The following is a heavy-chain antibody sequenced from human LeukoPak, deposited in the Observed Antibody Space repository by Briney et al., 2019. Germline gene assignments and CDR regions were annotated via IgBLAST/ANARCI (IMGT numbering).Heavy chain of an antibody. CDR1: GGSFSGYY. CDR2: INHSGST. D-gene: IGHD4-11*01. V-gene: IGHV4-34*01. Sequence: PLETLSLTCAVYGGSFSGYYWSWIRQPPGKGLEWIGEINHSGSTNYNPSLKSRVTISVDTSKNQFSLKLSSVTAADTAVYYCARARSLQQFGFAPWAQETLAPASS. J-gene: IGHJ5*02. CDR3: ARARSLQQFGFAP.